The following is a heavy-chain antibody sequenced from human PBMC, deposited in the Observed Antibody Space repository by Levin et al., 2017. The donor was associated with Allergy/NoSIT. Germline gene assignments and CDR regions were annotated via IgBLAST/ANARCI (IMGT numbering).Heavy chain of an antibody. V-gene: IGHV3-15*01. CDR3: TTFYYVDAFDI. CDR1: GFTFSNAW. J-gene: IGHJ3*02. CDR2: IKSKTDGGTT. D-gene: IGHD3-16*01. Sequence: GGSLRLSCAASGFTFSNAWMSWVRQAPGKGLEWVGRIKSKTDGGTTDYAAPVIGRFTISRDDSKNTLYLQMNSLKTEDTAVYYCTTFYYVDAFDIWGQGTMVTVSS.